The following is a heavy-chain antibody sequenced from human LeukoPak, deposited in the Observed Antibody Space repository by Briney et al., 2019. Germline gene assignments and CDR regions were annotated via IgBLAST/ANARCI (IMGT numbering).Heavy chain of an antibody. CDR1: GFSLTSFA. V-gene: IGHV3-23*01. D-gene: IGHD3-10*01. Sequence: SGGSLRLSCAASGFSLTSFAMAWVRQSPGKRLEWVSGILADGYTTYYADSVKGRFTISRDNSKNTLYLQMNSLRAEDTALYYCAKDRDYYLVGFFDYWGQGTLVTVSS. CDR2: ILADGYTT. CDR3: AKDRDYYLVGFFDY. J-gene: IGHJ4*02.